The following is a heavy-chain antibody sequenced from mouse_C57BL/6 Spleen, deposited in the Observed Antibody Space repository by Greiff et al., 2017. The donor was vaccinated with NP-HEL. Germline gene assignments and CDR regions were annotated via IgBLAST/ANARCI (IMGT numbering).Heavy chain of an antibody. CDR3: ARRDLYAMDY. J-gene: IGHJ4*01. Sequence: EVQRVESGPGLVKPSQSLSLTCSVTGYSITSGYYWNWIRQFPGNKLEWMGYISYDGSNNYNPSLKNRISITRDTSKNQFFLKLNSVTTEDTATYYCARRDLYAMDYWGQGTSVTVSS. CDR2: ISYDGSN. V-gene: IGHV3-6*01. CDR1: GYSITSGYY.